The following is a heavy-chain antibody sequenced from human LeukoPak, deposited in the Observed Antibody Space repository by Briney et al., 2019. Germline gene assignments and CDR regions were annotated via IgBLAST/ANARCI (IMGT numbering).Heavy chain of an antibody. J-gene: IGHJ4*02. CDR1: GGSFSGSN. CDR3: VRAYDY. CDR2: IYNSGST. V-gene: IGHV4-34*01. Sequence: PSETLSLSCAVYGGSFSGSNWSWIRQPPGKGREWIGEIYNSGSTIYNPSLKRRVTISVDTSKNQFSLNLISVTAADTAVYYCVRAYDYWGQGTLVTVSS.